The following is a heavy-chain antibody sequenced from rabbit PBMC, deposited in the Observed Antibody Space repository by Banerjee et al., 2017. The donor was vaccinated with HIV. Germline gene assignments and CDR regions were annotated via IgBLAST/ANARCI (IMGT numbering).Heavy chain of an antibody. CDR2: IYAGDGST. D-gene: IGHD2-1*01. Sequence: QSLEESGGGLVQPEGSLTLTCKASGIDFSTWMCWVRQAPGKGLEWIACIYAGDGSTDYASWAKGRFTISKTSSTTMTLQMTSLTAADTATYFCAREGYGDGVGDYDLWGPGTLSPS. V-gene: IGHV1S40*01. CDR3: AREGYGDGVGDYDL. CDR1: GIDFSTW. J-gene: IGHJ4*01.